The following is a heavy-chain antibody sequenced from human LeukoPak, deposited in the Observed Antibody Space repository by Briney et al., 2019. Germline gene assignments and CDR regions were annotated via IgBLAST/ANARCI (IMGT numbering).Heavy chain of an antibody. CDR1: GGSISSGDYY. CDR3: ARDVRRVRVTYYDSWSGYYTYNWFDP. V-gene: IGHV4-30-4*01. CDR2: IYYSGST. Sequence: SETLSLTCTVSGGSISSGDYYWSWIRQPPGKGLEWIGYIYYSGSTYYNPSLKSRVTISVDTSKNQFSLKLSSVTAADTAVYYCARDVRRVRVTYYDSWSGYYTYNWFDPWGQGTLVTVSS. D-gene: IGHD3-3*01. J-gene: IGHJ5*02.